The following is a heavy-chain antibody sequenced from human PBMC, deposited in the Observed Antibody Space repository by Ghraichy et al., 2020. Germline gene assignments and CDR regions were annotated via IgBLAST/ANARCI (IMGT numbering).Heavy chain of an antibody. V-gene: IGHV4-34*01. CDR3: ARVQRLPIAAAGNWFDP. Sequence: SETLSLTCAVYGGSFSGYYWSWIRQPPGKGLEWIGEINHSGSTNYNPSLKSRVTISVDTSKNQFSLKLSSVTAADTAVYYCARVQRLPIAAAGNWFDPWGQGTLVTVSS. J-gene: IGHJ5*02. D-gene: IGHD6-13*01. CDR1: GGSFSGYY. CDR2: INHSGST.